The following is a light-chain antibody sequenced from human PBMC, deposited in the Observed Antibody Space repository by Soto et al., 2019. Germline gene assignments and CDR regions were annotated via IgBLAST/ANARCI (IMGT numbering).Light chain of an antibody. CDR2: WAS. V-gene: IGKV4-1*01. Sequence: DIVMTQSPDFLAVSLGERATITCKSSQNVLYRSSNKSYLAWYQQRPGQPPRLLLYWASTRESGVPDRFIGSGSETDFTLTSNSLHAGDEAIYHCQQYYNTPYTFGQGTTLEIK. CDR3: QQYYNTPYT. CDR1: QNVLYRSSNKSY. J-gene: IGKJ2*01.